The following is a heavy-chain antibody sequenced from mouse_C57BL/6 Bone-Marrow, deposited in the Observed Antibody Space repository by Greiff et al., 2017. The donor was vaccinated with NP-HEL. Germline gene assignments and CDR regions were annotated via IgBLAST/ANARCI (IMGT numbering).Heavy chain of an antibody. D-gene: IGHD1-1*01. CDR2: IYPRSGNT. CDR3: GSSYAAWFAY. CDR1: GYTFTSYG. J-gene: IGHJ3*01. V-gene: IGHV1-81*01. Sequence: VKLQQSGAELARPGASVKLSCKASGYTFTSYGISWVKQRTGQGLEWIGEIYPRSGNTYYNEKFKGKATLTADKSSSTAYMELRSLTSEDSAVYFGGSSYAAWFAYWGQGTLVTVSA.